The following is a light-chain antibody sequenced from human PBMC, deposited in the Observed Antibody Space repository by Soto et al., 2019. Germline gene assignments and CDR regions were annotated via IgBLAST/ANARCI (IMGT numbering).Light chain of an antibody. V-gene: IGKV3-11*01. CDR1: QSVSRY. J-gene: IGKJ3*01. CDR2: DAS. CDR3: QQRSNWPFT. Sequence: IVLTQSPATLSLSPGERATLSCRASQSVSRYLAWYQQKPGQAPRLLIYDASNRATGIPARFSGSGSGTDFTLTISSLEPQDFAVYYCQQRSNWPFTVGRGTKVYIK.